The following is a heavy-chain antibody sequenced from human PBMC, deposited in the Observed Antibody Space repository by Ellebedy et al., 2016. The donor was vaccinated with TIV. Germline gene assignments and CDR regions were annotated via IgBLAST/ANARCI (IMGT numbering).Heavy chain of an antibody. V-gene: IGHV3-7*01. CDR3: VRDSGGMYYHDGSGYYDAFDI. J-gene: IGHJ3*02. CDR1: GFILSSFA. CDR2: INQDGSEQ. Sequence: GGSLRLSCAASGFILSSFAMFWVRQAPGKGLEWVANINQDGSEQAYVDSVKGRFAISRDNAKNSLYLQMNSLRAEDTAVYYCVRDSGGMYYHDGSGYYDAFDIWGQGTMVTVSS. D-gene: IGHD3-22*01.